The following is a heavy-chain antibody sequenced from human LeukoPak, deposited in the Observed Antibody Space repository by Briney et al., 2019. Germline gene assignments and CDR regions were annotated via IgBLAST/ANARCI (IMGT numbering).Heavy chain of an antibody. CDR2: ISSSGSTI. CDR3: ARREYCSGGSCKGFDP. D-gene: IGHD2-15*01. Sequence: GGSLRPSCAASGFTFSSYEMNWVRQAPGKGLEWVSYISSSGSTIYYADSVKGRFTISRDNAKNSLYLQMNSLRVEDTAVYYCARREYCSGGSCKGFDPWGQGTLVTVSS. J-gene: IGHJ5*02. CDR1: GFTFSSYE. V-gene: IGHV3-48*03.